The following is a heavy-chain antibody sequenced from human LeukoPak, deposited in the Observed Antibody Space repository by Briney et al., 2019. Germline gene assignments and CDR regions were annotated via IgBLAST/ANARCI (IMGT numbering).Heavy chain of an antibody. CDR1: GFTFSRYW. V-gene: IGHV3-23*01. D-gene: IGHD3-9*01. J-gene: IGHJ4*02. Sequence: PGGSLRLSCAASGFTFSRYWMHWVRQAPGKGLEWVSAISGSGGSTYYADSVKGRFTISRDNSKNTLYLQMNSLRAEDTAVYYCAKDGHFDWLLHDWGQGTLVTVSS. CDR3: AKDGHFDWLLHD. CDR2: ISGSGGST.